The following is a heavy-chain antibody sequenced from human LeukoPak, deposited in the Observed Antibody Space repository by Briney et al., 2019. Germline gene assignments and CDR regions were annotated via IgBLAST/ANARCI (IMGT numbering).Heavy chain of an antibody. CDR1: GFTFSSYA. Sequence: GGSLRLSCAASGFTFSSYAMSWVRQAPGKGLEWVSAISGSGGSTYYADSVKGRFTISRDNSKNTLDLQMNSLRAEDTAVYYCAKGRAYNNWWSFDYWGQGTLVTVSS. J-gene: IGHJ4*02. CDR2: ISGSGGST. CDR3: AKGRAYNNWWSFDY. D-gene: IGHD2-8*02. V-gene: IGHV3-23*01.